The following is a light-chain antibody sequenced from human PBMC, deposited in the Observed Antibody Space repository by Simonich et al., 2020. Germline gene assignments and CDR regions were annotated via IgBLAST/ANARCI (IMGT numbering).Light chain of an antibody. Sequence: QSALTQPASVSGSPGQSITISCTGTSSDVGGYNFVSWYQQHPGKAPKPMIYDVSNRPSGVSNRFSGSKSGNTASLTISGLQAEDEADYYCSSYTSSSLVVFGGGTKLTVL. V-gene: IGLV2-14*03. CDR1: SSDVGGYNF. CDR2: DVS. J-gene: IGLJ2*01. CDR3: SSYTSSSLVV.